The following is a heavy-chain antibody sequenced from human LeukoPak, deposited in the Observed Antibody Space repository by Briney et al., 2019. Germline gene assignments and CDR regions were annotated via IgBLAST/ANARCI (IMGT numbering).Heavy chain of an antibody. CDR3: AKEAGSGWTIFVS. Sequence: GGSLRLSCAASGFTFNSYAMSWVRQAPGKGLEWVSAISGSGGSTFYADSVKGRFTIPRDNSKNTLYLQMNSLSGEDTAVYYCAKEAGSGWTIFVSSGQGTLFTVSS. CDR2: ISGSGGST. CDR1: GFTFNSYA. D-gene: IGHD6-19*01. V-gene: IGHV3-23*01. J-gene: IGHJ4*02.